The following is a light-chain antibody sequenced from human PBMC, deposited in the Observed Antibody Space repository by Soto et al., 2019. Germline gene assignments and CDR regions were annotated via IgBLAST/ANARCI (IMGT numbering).Light chain of an antibody. CDR1: TSNIGAPYD. J-gene: IGLJ2*01. CDR3: ATWDGSLNGVV. Sequence: QSVLTQPPSVSGAPGQRVSISCTGSTSNIGAPYDVHWYQHLPGAAPKLLIYGDNNRPSGVPDRFSGSKSGTSASLAISGLQSEDETHYYCATWDGSLNGVVFGGGTKLTVL. V-gene: IGLV1-40*01. CDR2: GDN.